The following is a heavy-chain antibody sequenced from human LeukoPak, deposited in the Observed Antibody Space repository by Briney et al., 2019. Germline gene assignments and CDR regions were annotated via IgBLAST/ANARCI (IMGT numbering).Heavy chain of an antibody. V-gene: IGHV4-38-2*02. CDR3: ASFYCSGGSCYQYYSYYYMDV. Sequence: TSETLSLTCSVSNYSISRTYHWGWIRQPPGKGLEWIGTIYHSGTTYYSPSLKSRVTISIHASKNQFSLRLTSVTAADTAVYYCASFYCSGGSCYQYYSYYYMDVWGKGTTVTISS. D-gene: IGHD2-15*01. CDR1: NYSISRTYH. CDR2: IYHSGTT. J-gene: IGHJ6*03.